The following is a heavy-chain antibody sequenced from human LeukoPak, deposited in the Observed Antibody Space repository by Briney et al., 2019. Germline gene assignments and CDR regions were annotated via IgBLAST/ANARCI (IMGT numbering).Heavy chain of an antibody. CDR3: AKDFAPTGADNDGMDI. J-gene: IGHJ6*02. CDR1: GFTFSSFG. D-gene: IGHD1-1*01. V-gene: IGHV3-30*18. Sequence: GGSLRLSCAASGFTFSSFGMHWVRQGPGKGLEWVAVISHDGSNEYYADSVKGRFTISRDNSKNTLHLQMNSLSAEDTAVYYCAKDFAPTGADNDGMDIWGQGTTVTVSS. CDR2: ISHDGSNE.